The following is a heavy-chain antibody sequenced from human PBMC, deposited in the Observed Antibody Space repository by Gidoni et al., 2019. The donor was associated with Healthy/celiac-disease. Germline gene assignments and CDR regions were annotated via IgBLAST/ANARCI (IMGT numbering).Heavy chain of an antibody. D-gene: IGHD2-15*01. V-gene: IGHV1-8*01. CDR2: MNPNSGNT. CDR1: GYTFTSYD. CDR3: ARGPLQYCSGGSCYSNFDY. Sequence: QVQLVQSGAEVKKPGASVKVSCKASGYTFTSYDINWVRQATGQGLEWMGWMNPNSGNTGYAQKFQGRVTMTRNTSISTAYMELSSLRSEDTAVYYCARGPLQYCSGGSCYSNFDYWGQGTLVTVSS. J-gene: IGHJ4*02.